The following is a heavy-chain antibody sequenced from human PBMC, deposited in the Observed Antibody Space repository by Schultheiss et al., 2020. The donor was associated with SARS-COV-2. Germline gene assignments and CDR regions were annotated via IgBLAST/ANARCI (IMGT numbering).Heavy chain of an antibody. V-gene: IGHV4-61*08. CDR3: ARAMYSSGWYDY. CDR2: IYYSGST. D-gene: IGHD6-19*01. J-gene: IGHJ4*02. CDR1: GGSISSGGYY. Sequence: SETLSLTCTVSGGSISSGGYYWSWIRQPPGKGLEWIGYIYYSGSTNYSPSLKSRVTISVDTSKNQFSLKLSSVTAADTAVYYCARAMYSSGWYDYWGQGTLVTVSS.